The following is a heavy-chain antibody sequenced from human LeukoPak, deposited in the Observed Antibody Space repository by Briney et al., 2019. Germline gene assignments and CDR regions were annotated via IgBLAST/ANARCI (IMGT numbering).Heavy chain of an antibody. J-gene: IGHJ4*02. D-gene: IGHD3/OR15-3a*01. CDR1: GVSISSSNSY. CDR2: IYYNGNT. CDR3: ARQTGSGLFILP. V-gene: IGHV4-39*01. Sequence: SETLSLTCTVSGVSISSSNSYWGWIRQPPGKGLEWIGSIYYNGNTYYNASLKSQVSISIDTSKNRFSLKLTSVTAADTAVYYCARQTGSGLFILPGGQGTLVTVSS.